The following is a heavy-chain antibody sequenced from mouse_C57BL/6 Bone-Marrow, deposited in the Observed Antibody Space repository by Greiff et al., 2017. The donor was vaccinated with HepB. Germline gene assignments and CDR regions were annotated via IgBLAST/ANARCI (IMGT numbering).Heavy chain of an antibody. CDR1: GFSFTSYG. J-gene: IGHJ3*01. V-gene: IGHV2-2*01. CDR2: IWSGGST. CDR3: ARNFAY. Sequence: VMLVESGPGLVQPSQRLSITCTVSGFSFTSYGVHWVRQSPGKGLEWLGVIWSGGSTDYNAAFISRLSISKDNSKSQVFFKMNSLQADDTAIYYCARNFAYWGQGTLVTVSA.